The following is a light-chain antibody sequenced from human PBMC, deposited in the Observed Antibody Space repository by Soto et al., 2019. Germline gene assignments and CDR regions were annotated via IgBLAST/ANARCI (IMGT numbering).Light chain of an antibody. Sequence: DIQMTQSPSTLYASVGDRVTITCRASQSISSWLAWYQQKPVKASKLLIYKASGLESGVPSRFSGSVSGTDFTLTISRLQPDEFATYYCQQYNSYSPLTCGGGTEVEIK. CDR1: QSISSW. J-gene: IGKJ4*02. V-gene: IGKV1-5*03. CDR3: QQYNSYSPLT. CDR2: KAS.